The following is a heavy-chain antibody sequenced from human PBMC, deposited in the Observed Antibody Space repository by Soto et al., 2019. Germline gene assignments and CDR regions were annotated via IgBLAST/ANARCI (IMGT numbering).Heavy chain of an antibody. D-gene: IGHD5-18*01. CDR2: IYHGGNI. Sequence: PWESMSLTGAVSSESVNTTDWWNWDHQPPGKGLEWIGEIYHGGNIYYNPSLKSRVTISLDKSKNEVSLQLSSLRSEDMAVYYCATAFYDPLGLYFDYWGQGTLVTVSS. V-gene: IGHV4-4*02. CDR1: SESVNTTDW. CDR3: ATAFYDPLGLYFDY. J-gene: IGHJ4*02.